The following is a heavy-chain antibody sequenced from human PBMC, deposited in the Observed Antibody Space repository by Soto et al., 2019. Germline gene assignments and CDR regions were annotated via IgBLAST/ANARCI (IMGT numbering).Heavy chain of an antibody. D-gene: IGHD4-17*01. CDR2: ISYDGSNK. CDR1: GFTFRSYG. CDR3: AKVHTGTSIDY. V-gene: IGHV3-30*18. J-gene: IGHJ4*02. Sequence: PGGSLRLSCAASGFTFRSYGIHWVRQAPGKGLEWVAVISYDGSNKYYADSVKGRFTISRDNSKNTLYLQMNSLRAEDTAVYYCAKVHTGTSIDYWGQGTLVTVSS.